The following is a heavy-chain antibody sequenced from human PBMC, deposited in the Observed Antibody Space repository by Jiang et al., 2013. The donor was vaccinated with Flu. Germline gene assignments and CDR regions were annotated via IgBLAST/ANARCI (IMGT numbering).Heavy chain of an antibody. CDR1: GFIFSSYA. D-gene: IGHD3-22*01. Sequence: VQLLESGGGLVQPGGSLRLSCSASGFIFSSYAMHWVRQAPGKGLEYVSAITSNGDSTYYADSVRGRFTISRDNSKNTLYLQMSSLRAEDTAVYYCVRGKGGYYDYWGQGTLVTVSS. CDR3: VRGKGGYYDY. J-gene: IGHJ4*02. CDR2: ITSNGDST. V-gene: IGHV3-64D*06.